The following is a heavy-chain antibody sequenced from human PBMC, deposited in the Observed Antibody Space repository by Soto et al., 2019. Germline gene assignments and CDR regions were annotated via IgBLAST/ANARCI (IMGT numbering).Heavy chain of an antibody. CDR3: ARDVGGYSSGWSLYYFDY. J-gene: IGHJ4*02. V-gene: IGHV3-7*01. CDR1: GFNFNTYW. CDR2: IKQDGSEK. Sequence: GGSLRLSCAASGFNFNTYWMYWVRQAPGKGLEWVANIKQDGSEKYYVDSVKGRFTISRDNAKNSLYLQMNSRRAEDTAVYYCARDVGGYSSGWSLYYFDYWGQGTLVTVSS. D-gene: IGHD6-19*01.